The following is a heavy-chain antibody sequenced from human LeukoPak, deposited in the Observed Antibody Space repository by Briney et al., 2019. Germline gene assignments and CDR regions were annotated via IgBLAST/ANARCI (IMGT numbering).Heavy chain of an antibody. CDR2: ISGSGGST. Sequence: GGSLRLSCAASGFTFSSYAMSWVRQAPGKGLEWDSAISGSGGSTYYADSVKGRFTISRDNSKNTPYLQMNSLRAEDTAVYYCAKETYPIIAGEFDYWGQGTLVTVSS. V-gene: IGHV3-23*01. J-gene: IGHJ4*02. D-gene: IGHD3-10*01. CDR3: AKETYPIIAGEFDY. CDR1: GFTFSSYA.